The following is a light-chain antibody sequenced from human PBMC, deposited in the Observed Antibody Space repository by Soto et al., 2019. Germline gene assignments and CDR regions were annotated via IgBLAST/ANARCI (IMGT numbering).Light chain of an antibody. V-gene: IGKV3-20*01. Sequence: EIVLTQSTGTLSLSPGERATLSCRASQSISSSSLAWYQQKPGQAPRLLICGAFTRATGIPDRFSGSGSGTDFTLSISSLEPEDFAVYYCQQYGRSPPYTFGQGTKVDIK. CDR2: GAF. CDR3: QQYGRSPPYT. J-gene: IGKJ2*01. CDR1: QSISSSS.